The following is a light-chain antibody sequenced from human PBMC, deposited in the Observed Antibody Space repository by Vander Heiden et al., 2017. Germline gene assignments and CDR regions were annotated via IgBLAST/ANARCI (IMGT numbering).Light chain of an antibody. V-gene: IGKV3-15*01. CDR1: QSVSSC. Sequence: IVMTHSPSTLSASPGDGATITCRASQSVSSCLAWYQQKPGQVPRLLIYGASSRATGIPVRFSGSGSGTEFTLTINSLQSEDFAVYYCQQDNNWPLTFGGGTKVEIK. CDR2: GAS. CDR3: QQDNNWPLT. J-gene: IGKJ4*01.